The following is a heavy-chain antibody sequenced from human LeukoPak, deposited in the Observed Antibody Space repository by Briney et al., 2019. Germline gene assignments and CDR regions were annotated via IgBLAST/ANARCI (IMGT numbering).Heavy chain of an antibody. CDR1: GVSISSGDYY. Sequence: PSETLSLTCTVSGVSISSGDYYWSWIRQPPGKGLEWIGYIYYSGSTYYNPSLKSRVTISVDTSKNQFSLKLSSVTAADTAVYYCASDYYGSAYFDLWGRGTPVTVSS. D-gene: IGHD3-10*01. CDR2: IYYSGST. V-gene: IGHV4-30-4*01. J-gene: IGHJ2*01. CDR3: ASDYYGSAYFDL.